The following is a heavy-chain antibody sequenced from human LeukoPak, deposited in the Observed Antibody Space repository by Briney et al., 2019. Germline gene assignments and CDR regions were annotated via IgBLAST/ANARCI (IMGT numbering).Heavy chain of an antibody. J-gene: IGHJ6*03. CDR2: IYYSGST. CDR1: GGSISSYY. CDR3: ARVEYSSSSGYYYYYMDV. V-gene: IGHV4-59*01. Sequence: SETLFLTCTVSGGSISSYYWSWIRQPPGKGLEWIGYIYYSGSTNYNPSLKSRVTISVDTSKDQFSLKLSSVTAADTAVYYCARVEYSSSSGYYYYYMDVWGKGTTVTVSS. D-gene: IGHD6-6*01.